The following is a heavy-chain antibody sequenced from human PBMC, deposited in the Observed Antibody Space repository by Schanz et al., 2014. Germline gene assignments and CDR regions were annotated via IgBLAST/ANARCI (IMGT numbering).Heavy chain of an antibody. Sequence: EVQLVESGGGLVQPGESLRVSCAASGFTFSNYWMSWVRQAPGKGLEWVANIRQEGREKYYVDSVKGRFTVSRDDAKNSLYLQMNSLRVEDTAVYYCARSEMDRGVIWGYWGQGTLVTVSS. CDR3: ARSEMDRGVIWGY. CDR1: GFTFSNYW. V-gene: IGHV3-7*01. CDR2: IRQEGREK. J-gene: IGHJ4*02. D-gene: IGHD3-10*01.